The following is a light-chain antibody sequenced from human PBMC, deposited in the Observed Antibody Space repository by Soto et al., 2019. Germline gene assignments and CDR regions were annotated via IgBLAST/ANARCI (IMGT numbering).Light chain of an antibody. CDR1: QSVNSNL. V-gene: IGKV3-20*01. CDR3: HQYVSSPLT. J-gene: IGKJ2*01. CDR2: DAS. Sequence: EIVLTQSPGTLSLSPGEGATVSCRASQSVNSNLLAWFQQKHGQAPRLLIHDASRRATGIPDRFSGSGSGTDFTLSISRLEPEDFAVYYCHQYVSSPLTFGQGTKLEIK.